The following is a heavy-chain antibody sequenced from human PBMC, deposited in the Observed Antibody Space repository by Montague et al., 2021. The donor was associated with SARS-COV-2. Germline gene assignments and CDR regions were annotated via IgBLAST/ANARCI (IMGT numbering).Heavy chain of an antibody. CDR3: ALPLGGARFDP. J-gene: IGHJ5*02. D-gene: IGHD1-26*01. CDR1: GGSVSSDNW. Sequence: SETLSLTCTVSGGSVSSDNWWTWVRQPPGKGLEWIGEIYHSGTTNYHPSLQSRVTISVDKSRNHLSLNLRSVTAADTAIYYCALPLGGARFDPWGQGILVTVSS. V-gene: IGHV4-4*02. CDR2: IYHSGTT.